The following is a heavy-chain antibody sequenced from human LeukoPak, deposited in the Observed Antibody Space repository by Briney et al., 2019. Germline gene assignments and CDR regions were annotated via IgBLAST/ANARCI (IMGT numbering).Heavy chain of an antibody. CDR1: GYSFTSYW. Sequence: GESLKISCKGSGYSFTSYWIGWVRQMPGKGLEWMGIIYPGDSDTRYSPSFQGQVTISADKSISTAYLQWSSLKASDTAMYYCARQITIFGGSHDAFDIWGQGTMVTVSS. V-gene: IGHV5-51*01. D-gene: IGHD3-3*01. J-gene: IGHJ3*02. CDR3: ARQITIFGGSHDAFDI. CDR2: IYPGDSDT.